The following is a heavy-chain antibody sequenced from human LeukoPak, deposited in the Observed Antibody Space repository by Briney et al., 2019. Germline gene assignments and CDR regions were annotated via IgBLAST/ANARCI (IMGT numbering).Heavy chain of an antibody. CDR3: ARRSRSYGSGSIGGY. Sequence: ASVKVSCKASGYTFTSYDINWVRQATGQGLEWMGWMNPNSGNTGYAQKFQGRVTMTRNTSISTAYMGLSSLRSEDTAVYYCARRSRSYGSGSIGGYWGQGTLVTVSS. J-gene: IGHJ4*02. CDR1: GYTFTSYD. V-gene: IGHV1-8*01. CDR2: MNPNSGNT. D-gene: IGHD3-10*01.